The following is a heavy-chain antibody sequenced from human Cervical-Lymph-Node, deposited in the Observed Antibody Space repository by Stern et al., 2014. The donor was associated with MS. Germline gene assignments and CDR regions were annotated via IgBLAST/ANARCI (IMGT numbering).Heavy chain of an antibody. CDR1: GGTFSRYG. J-gene: IGHJ4*02. CDR2: IIPVVGPA. V-gene: IGHV1-69*01. Sequence: VQLVESGAEVRKPGSSVKVSCKASGGTFSRYGISWVRQAPGQGLEWMGVIIPVVGPADYEEQFQGRVTITADGSTSTAYMELSSLTSADTAVYYCARGPYNRDFFEYWGQGTLVTVSS. D-gene: IGHD1-1*01. CDR3: ARGPYNRDFFEY.